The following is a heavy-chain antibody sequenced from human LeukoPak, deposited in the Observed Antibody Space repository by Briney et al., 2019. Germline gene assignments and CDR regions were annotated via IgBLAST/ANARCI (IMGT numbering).Heavy chain of an antibody. CDR2: ISSSSSYI. D-gene: IGHD6-13*01. CDR1: GFTFSSYS. CDR3: ARVTFSAAAGKMNWFDP. V-gene: IGHV3-21*01. Sequence: PGGSLRLSCAASGFTFSSYSMNWVRQAPGKGLEWVSSISSSSSYIYYADSVKGRFTISSDNAKNSLYLQMNSLRAEDTAVYYCARVTFSAAAGKMNWFDPWGQGTLVTVSS. J-gene: IGHJ5*02.